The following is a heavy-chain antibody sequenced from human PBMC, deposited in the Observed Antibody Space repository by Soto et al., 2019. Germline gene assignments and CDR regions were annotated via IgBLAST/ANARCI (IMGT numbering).Heavy chain of an antibody. D-gene: IGHD3-10*01. Sequence: SETLSLTCTVSGGSISSYYWSWIRQPPGKGLEWIGYIYYSGSTNYNPSLKSRVTISVDTSKNQFSLKLSSVTAADTAVYYCARGQYYGSGSYVGYYYYYMDVWGKGTTVTVSS. CDR2: IYYSGST. CDR1: GGSISSYY. CDR3: ARGQYYGSGSYVGYYYYYMDV. J-gene: IGHJ6*03. V-gene: IGHV4-59*01.